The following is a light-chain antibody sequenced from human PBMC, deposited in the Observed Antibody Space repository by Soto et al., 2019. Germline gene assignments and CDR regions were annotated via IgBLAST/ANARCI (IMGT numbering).Light chain of an antibody. CDR2: HAY. Sequence: RASQSIDRWLAWYQQTPGKAPKXLIYHAYSLATGVPSRFRGSGSGTEFPITIRSLQPDDFATYYCQHYNSYGTFGQGTKVDIK. J-gene: IGKJ1*01. CDR1: QSIDRW. CDR3: QHYNSYGT. V-gene: IGKV1-5*01.